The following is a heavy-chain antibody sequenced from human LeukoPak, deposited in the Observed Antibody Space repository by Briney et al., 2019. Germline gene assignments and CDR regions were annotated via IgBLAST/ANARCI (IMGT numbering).Heavy chain of an antibody. CDR3: ARARSRRDGYNGGLGNYYGMDV. V-gene: IGHV1-8*01. D-gene: IGHD5-24*01. CDR1: GYPFTSYD. CDR2: MNPNSGNT. Sequence: ASVQVSCQASGYPFTSYDINWVRQATGQGLEWMGWMNPNSGNTGYAQKFQGRVTMTRNTSISTAYMELSSLRSEDTAVYYCARARSRRDGYNGGLGNYYGMDVWGQGTAVTVSS. J-gene: IGHJ6*02.